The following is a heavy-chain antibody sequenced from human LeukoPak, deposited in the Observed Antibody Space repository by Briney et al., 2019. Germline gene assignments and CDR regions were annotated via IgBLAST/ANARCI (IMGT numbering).Heavy chain of an antibody. V-gene: IGHV1-46*01. D-gene: IGHD2-15*01. J-gene: IGHJ5*02. CDR1: GYTFTSYY. CDR3: ARVCRSGWFDH. CDR2: INPSGGST. Sequence: ASVTVSCKASGYTFTSYYMHWVRQAPGQGLEWMGIINPSGGSTSYAQKFQGRVTMTRDTSTSTVYMELSSLRSEDTAVYYCARVCRSGWFDHWGQGTLVTVSS.